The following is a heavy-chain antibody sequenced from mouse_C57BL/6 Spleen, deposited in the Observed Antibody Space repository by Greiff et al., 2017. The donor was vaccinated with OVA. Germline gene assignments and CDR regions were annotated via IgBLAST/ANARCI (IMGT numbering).Heavy chain of an antibody. CDR3: ARPFYYDYDVAY. V-gene: IGHV1-4*01. J-gene: IGHJ3*01. Sequence: VKLVESGAELARPGASVKMSCKASGYTFTSYTMHWVKQRPGQGLEWIGYINPSSGYTKYNQKFKDKATLTADKSSSTAYMQLSSLTSEDSAVYYCARPFYYDYDVAYWGQGTLVTVSA. CDR2: INPSSGYT. D-gene: IGHD2-4*01. CDR1: GYTFTSYT.